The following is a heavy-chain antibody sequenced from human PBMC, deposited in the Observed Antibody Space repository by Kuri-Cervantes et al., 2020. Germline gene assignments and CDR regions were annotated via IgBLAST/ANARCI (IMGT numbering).Heavy chain of an antibody. J-gene: IGHJ4*02. CDR1: GFTFSSYG. CDR3: ARALYGSGSQFDY. V-gene: IGHV3-48*04. CDR2: ISSTSNTI. D-gene: IGHD3-10*01. Sequence: GGSLRLSCAASGFTFSSYGMHWVRQAPGKGLEWVSYISSTSNTIYYADSVKGRFTISRDNAKNSLYLQMNSLRAEDTAVYYCARALYGSGSQFDYWGQGTLVTVSS.